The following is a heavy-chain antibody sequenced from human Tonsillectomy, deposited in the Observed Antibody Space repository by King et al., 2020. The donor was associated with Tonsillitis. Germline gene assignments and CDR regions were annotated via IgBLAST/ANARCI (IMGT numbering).Heavy chain of an antibody. D-gene: IGHD2-2*01. CDR2: ISYDGSNK. CDR3: AGGGVVPALPFYA. J-gene: IGHJ5*02. V-gene: IGHV3-30-3*01. CDR1: GFTFSSYA. Sequence: QLVQSGGGVVQPGRSLRLSCAASGFTFSSYAMHWVRQAPGKGLEWVAVISYDGSNKYSADSVKGGFTISRDNSKNTLYLQMNSGRAEDTPVCYCAGGGVVPALPFYAWGRETLLTASS.